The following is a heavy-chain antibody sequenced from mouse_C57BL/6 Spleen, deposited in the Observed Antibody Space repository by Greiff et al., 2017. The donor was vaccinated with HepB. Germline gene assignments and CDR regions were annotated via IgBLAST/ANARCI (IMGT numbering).Heavy chain of an antibody. CDR1: GYTFTSYW. V-gene: IGHV1-52*01. CDR2: IDPSDSET. CDR3: AREGAYYGNYGVAY. D-gene: IGHD2-10*01. J-gene: IGHJ3*01. Sequence: QVQLQQPGAELVRPGSSVKLSCKASGYTFTSYWMHWVKQRPIQGLEWIGNIDPSDSETHYNQKFKDKATLTVDKSSSTAYMQLSSLTSEDSAVYYCAREGAYYGNYGVAYWGQGTLVTVSA.